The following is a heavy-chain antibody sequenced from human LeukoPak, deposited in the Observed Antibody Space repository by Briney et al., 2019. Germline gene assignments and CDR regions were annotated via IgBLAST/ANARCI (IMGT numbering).Heavy chain of an antibody. CDR2: MNPNSGNT. CDR3: ARGSSPPGGWLYYYYYYYMDV. J-gene: IGHJ6*03. CDR1: GYTFTSYD. D-gene: IGHD6-19*01. V-gene: IGHV1-8*03. Sequence: ASVKVSCKASGYTFTSYDINWVRQAPGQGLEWMGLMNPNSGNTGYAQKFQGRVTITRNTSISTAYMELSSLRSEDTAVYYCARGSSPPGGWLYYYYYYYMDVWGKGTTVTVSS.